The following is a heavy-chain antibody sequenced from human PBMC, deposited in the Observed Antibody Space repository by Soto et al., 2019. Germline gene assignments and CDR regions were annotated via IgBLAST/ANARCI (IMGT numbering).Heavy chain of an antibody. CDR1: GYTFTSYY. Sequence: ASVKVSCKASGYTFTSYYIHWVRQAPGQGLEWMGIISPSGGSTSYAQKFQGRVTMTRDTSTSTVYMELSSLRSEDTAVYYCARVSAAAGDYWGQGTLVTVSS. CDR2: ISPSGGST. J-gene: IGHJ4*02. V-gene: IGHV1-46*01. CDR3: ARVSAAAGDY. D-gene: IGHD6-13*01.